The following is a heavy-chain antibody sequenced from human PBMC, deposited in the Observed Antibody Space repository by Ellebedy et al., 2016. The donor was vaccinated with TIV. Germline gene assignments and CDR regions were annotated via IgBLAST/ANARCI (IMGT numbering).Heavy chain of an antibody. J-gene: IGHJ6*02. CDR2: IDPSGGIT. CDR1: GYTFTSYY. CDR3: ARVRGYDMDV. Sequence: AASVKVSCKTSGYTFTSYYLHWVRQAPGQGPEWVGIIDPSGGITKNAQKFQGRVTMTRDTSTSTVYMELSSLRSEDTAGYYCARVRGYDMDVWGQGTTVTVSS. V-gene: IGHV1-46*01.